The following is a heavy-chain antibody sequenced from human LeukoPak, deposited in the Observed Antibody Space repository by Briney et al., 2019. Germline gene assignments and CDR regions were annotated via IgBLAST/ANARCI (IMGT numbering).Heavy chain of an antibody. CDR3: ARGATDTTRWFDP. CDR1: GFNFNTYS. CDR2: ISRASESI. Sequence: PGGSLRLSCEASGFNFNTYSMAWVRQAPGKGLEWVSIISRASESIFYADSVKGRFTISRDNAKNSLYLQMNGLRAEDTAAYYCARGATDTTRWFDPWGQGTLVTVSS. V-gene: IGHV3-21*01. D-gene: IGHD1-7*01. J-gene: IGHJ5*02.